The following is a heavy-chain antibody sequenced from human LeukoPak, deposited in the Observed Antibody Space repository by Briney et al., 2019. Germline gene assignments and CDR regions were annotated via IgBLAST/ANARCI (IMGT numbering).Heavy chain of an antibody. CDR2: INTNGANT. Sequence: GGSLRLSCSASGFTFKSYAMHWVRQAPGKRLEYVSSINTNGANTYYADSVKGRFTISRDNSRNTVYVQMNSLTPEDTAVYYCVKGFNFGGPELDSGGRGPLVTFSS. CDR3: VKGFNFGGPELDS. D-gene: IGHD3/OR15-3a*01. J-gene: IGHJ4*02. CDR1: GFTFKSYA. V-gene: IGHV3-64*05.